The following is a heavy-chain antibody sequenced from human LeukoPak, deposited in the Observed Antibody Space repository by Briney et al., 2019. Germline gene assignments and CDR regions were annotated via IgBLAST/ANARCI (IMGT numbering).Heavy chain of an antibody. CDR1: GGSFSGYY. J-gene: IGHJ4*02. CDR2: INHSGST. CDR3: ARRLQLSFDY. D-gene: IGHD4-11*01. V-gene: IGHV4-34*01. Sequence: SETLSLTCAVYGGSFSGYYWSWIRQPPGKGLEWIGEINHSGSTNYNPSLKSRVTISVDTSKNQFSLKLSSVTAADTAVYYCARRLQLSFDYWGQGTLVTVSS.